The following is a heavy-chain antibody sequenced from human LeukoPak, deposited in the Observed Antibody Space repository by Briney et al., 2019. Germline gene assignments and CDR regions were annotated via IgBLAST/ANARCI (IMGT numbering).Heavy chain of an antibody. D-gene: IGHD3-3*01. J-gene: IGHJ4*02. CDR3: ARDIAIFGVAQPLR. CDR2: IYYSGST. V-gene: IGHV4-39*07. CDR1: GGSISSSSYY. Sequence: SETLSLTCTVSGGSISSSSYYWGWIRQPPGKGLEWIGSIYYSGSTYYNPSLKSRVTISVDTSKNQFSLKLSSVTAADTAVYYCARDIAIFGVAQPLRWGQGTLVTVSS.